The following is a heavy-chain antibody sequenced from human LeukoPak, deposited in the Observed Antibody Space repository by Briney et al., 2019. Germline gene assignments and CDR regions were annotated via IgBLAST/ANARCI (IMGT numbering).Heavy chain of an antibody. D-gene: IGHD3-10*01. CDR3: AREGKQKLLWFGERLMNAFDI. Sequence: GGSLRLSCAASGFTFSSYSMTWVRQAPGKGLEWVSSISSSSSYIYYADSVKGRFTISRDNAKNSLYLQMNSLRAEDTAVYYCAREGKQKLLWFGERLMNAFDIWGQGTMVTVSS. V-gene: IGHV3-21*01. J-gene: IGHJ3*02. CDR2: ISSSSSYI. CDR1: GFTFSSYS.